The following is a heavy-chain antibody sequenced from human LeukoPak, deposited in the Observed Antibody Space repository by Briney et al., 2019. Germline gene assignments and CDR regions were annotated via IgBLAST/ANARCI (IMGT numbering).Heavy chain of an antibody. V-gene: IGHV3-23*01. CDR3: AKGFGSSSWYYFDY. CDR1: GFTFSSYA. CDR2: ISGSGGST. Sequence: GGSLRLSCAASGFTFSSYAMSWVRQAPGKGLEWVSAISGSGGSTYYADSVRGRFTISRDNSKNTLYMQKNRLRAEDTAVYYCAKGFGSSSWYYFDYWGQGTLVTVSS. D-gene: IGHD6-13*01. J-gene: IGHJ4*02.